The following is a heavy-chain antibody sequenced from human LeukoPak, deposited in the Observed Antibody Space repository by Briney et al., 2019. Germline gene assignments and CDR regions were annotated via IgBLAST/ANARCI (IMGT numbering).Heavy chain of an antibody. CDR1: GGSISSYY. J-gene: IGHJ6*03. V-gene: IGHV4-4*07. D-gene: IGHD2-15*01. CDR3: AKGGLLHYYYYMDV. Sequence: PSETLSLTCAVSGGSISSYYWSWIRQPAGKGLEWIGRIYTSGSTNYNPSLKSRVTMSVDTSKNQFSLKLSSVTAADTAVYYCAKGGLLHYYYYMDVWGKGTTVTISS. CDR2: IYTSGST.